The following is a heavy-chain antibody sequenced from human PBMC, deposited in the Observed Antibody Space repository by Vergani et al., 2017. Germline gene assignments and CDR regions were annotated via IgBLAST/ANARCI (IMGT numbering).Heavy chain of an antibody. CDR1: GYTSTYYG. Sequence: QVHPVESGGGVVQPGRSLRLSCVVSGYTSTYYGMHRVRQAPRKGLEWVAVISYDETQKYYADSVKGRFTISRDNSKSTLYLQMNSMRTEDTAVYYCATKSCGTPGCQIGYFREWGQGTLVTVSS. CDR3: ATKSCGTPGCQIGYFRE. D-gene: IGHD1-1*01. V-gene: IGHV3-30*03. J-gene: IGHJ1*01. CDR2: ISYDETQK.